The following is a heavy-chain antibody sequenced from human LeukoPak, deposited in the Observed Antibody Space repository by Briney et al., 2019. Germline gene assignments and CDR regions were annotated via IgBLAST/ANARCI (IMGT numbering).Heavy chain of an antibody. D-gene: IGHD2-21*02. V-gene: IGHV3-23*01. CDR1: GFTFSSYA. CDR2: ISGSGGST. Sequence: GGSLRLSCAASGFTFSSYAMSWVRQAPGKGLEWVSAISGSGGSTYYADSVKGRFTISRDNSKNTLYLQMNSLRAEDTAVYTCAKYRGPATPIPPVDYWGQGTLVTVSS. J-gene: IGHJ4*02. CDR3: AKYRGPATPIPPVDY.